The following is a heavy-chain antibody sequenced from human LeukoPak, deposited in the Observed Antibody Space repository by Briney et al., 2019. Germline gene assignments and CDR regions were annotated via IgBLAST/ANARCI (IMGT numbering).Heavy chain of an antibody. CDR1: GGSLSSYY. CDR3: ARHRMVRGVIKWGLDY. J-gene: IGHJ4*02. Sequence: SETLSLTCTVSGGSLSSYYWSWIRQPPGKGLEWLGYIYYSGSTNYNPSLKSRVTISVDTSKNQFSLKLSSVTAADTAVYYCARHRMVRGVIKWGLDYWGQGTLVTVSS. CDR2: IYYSGST. D-gene: IGHD3-10*01. V-gene: IGHV4-59*08.